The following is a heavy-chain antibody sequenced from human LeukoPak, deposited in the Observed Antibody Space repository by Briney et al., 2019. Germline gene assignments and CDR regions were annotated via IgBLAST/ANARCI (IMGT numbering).Heavy chain of an antibody. CDR3: ARDLYDILTGYSGDY. Sequence: ASVKVSCKASGYTFTSYGISWVRQAPGQGLEWMGWTSAYNGNTNYAQKLQGRVTMTTDTSTSTAYMELRSLRSDDTAVYYCARDLYDILTGYSGDYWGQGTLVTVSS. D-gene: IGHD3-9*01. V-gene: IGHV1-18*01. CDR2: TSAYNGNT. J-gene: IGHJ4*02. CDR1: GYTFTSYG.